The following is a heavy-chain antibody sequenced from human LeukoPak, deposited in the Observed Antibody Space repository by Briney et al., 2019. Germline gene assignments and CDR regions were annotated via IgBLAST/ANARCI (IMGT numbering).Heavy chain of an antibody. D-gene: IGHD2-21*01. CDR1: GGSLSSYY. V-gene: IGHV4-4*07. CDR3: AREYFGDFGGINYYGMDV. J-gene: IGHJ6*02. Sequence: SETLSLTSTVSGGSLSSYYWSWIPQPAREGLEWIWRIYNSGSTSSNPSLKRRVTMSADTSKNQFSLKLSSVTAADTAVYYCAREYFGDFGGINYYGMDVWGQGTTVTVSS. CDR2: IYNSGST.